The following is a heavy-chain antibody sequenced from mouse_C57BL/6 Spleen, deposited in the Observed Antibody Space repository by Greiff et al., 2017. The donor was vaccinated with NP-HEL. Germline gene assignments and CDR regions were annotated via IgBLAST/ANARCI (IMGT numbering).Heavy chain of an antibody. CDR3: TTYDGYYPSWFAY. Sequence: LVESGAELVRPGASVKLSCTASGFNIKDDYMHWVKQRPEQGLEWIGWIDPENGDTEYASKFQGKATITADTSSNTAYLQLSSLTSEDTAVYYCTTYDGYYPSWFAYWGQGTLVTVSA. J-gene: IGHJ3*01. CDR2: IDPENGDT. D-gene: IGHD2-3*01. V-gene: IGHV14-4*01. CDR1: GFNIKDDY.